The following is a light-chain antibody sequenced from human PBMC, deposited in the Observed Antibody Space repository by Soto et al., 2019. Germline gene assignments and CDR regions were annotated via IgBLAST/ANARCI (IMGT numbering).Light chain of an antibody. CDR2: DVS. CDR3: SSYTSSSTRV. V-gene: IGLV2-14*01. CDR1: SSDVGGYNY. Sequence: QSALTQPASVSGSPGQSITISCTGTSSDVGGYNYVSWYQQHPGKAPKLMIYDVSNRPSGDSNRFSGSKSANTASLTISGLQAEDEADYYCSSYTSSSTRVFGTGTKVTVL. J-gene: IGLJ1*01.